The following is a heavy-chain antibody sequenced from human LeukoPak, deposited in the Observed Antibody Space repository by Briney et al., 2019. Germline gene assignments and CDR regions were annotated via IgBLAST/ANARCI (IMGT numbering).Heavy chain of an antibody. CDR2: IYYSGST. V-gene: IGHV4-59*01. J-gene: IGHJ3*02. Sequence: SETLSLTCTVSGGSISSYYWSWIRQPPGKGLEWIGYIYYSGSTNYNPSLKSRVTISTDTSRNQFSLRLTSVTAADTAVYYCARDRGYYDSSSYYNPDAFDIWGQGTMVIVSS. D-gene: IGHD3-22*01. CDR1: GGSISSYY. CDR3: ARDRGYYDSSSYYNPDAFDI.